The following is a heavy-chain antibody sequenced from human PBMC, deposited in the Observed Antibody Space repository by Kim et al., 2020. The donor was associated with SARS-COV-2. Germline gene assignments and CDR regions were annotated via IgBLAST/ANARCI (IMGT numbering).Heavy chain of an antibody. V-gene: IGHV2-5*02. Sequence: SGPTLVKPTQTLTLTCTFSRFSLSTSGVGVGWIRQPPGKALEWLALIYWDDDKRYSPSLKSRLTITKDTSKNQVVLTMTNMDPVDTATYYCARLTYYYDGSGYYFDYWGQGTLVTVSS. CDR2: IYWDDDK. J-gene: IGHJ4*02. CDR1: RFSLSTSGVG. D-gene: IGHD3-22*01. CDR3: ARLTYYYDGSGYYFDY.